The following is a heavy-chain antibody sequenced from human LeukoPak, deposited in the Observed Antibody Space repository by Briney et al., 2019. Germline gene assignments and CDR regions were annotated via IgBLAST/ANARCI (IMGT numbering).Heavy chain of an antibody. J-gene: IGHJ4*02. D-gene: IGHD6-13*01. Sequence: GESLRLSCVASGFTFDTFAMSWVRQAPGKGLEWVSAISGSGGSTYYADSVKGRFTISRDNSKNTLYLQMNSLRAEDTAVYYCAKGLIAAAGPTAPLDYWGQGTLVTVSS. CDR2: ISGSGGST. CDR1: GFTFDTFA. CDR3: AKGLIAAAGPTAPLDY. V-gene: IGHV3-23*01.